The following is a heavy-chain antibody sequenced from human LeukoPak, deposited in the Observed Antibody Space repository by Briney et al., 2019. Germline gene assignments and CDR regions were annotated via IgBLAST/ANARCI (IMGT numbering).Heavy chain of an antibody. D-gene: IGHD6-13*01. CDR3: ARRGYSSSPTVDY. V-gene: IGHV3-21*01. CDR1: GFTFSSYS. J-gene: IGHJ4*02. CDR2: ISSTNYYT. Sequence: GSLRLSCAASGFTFSSYSMNWVRQAPGKGLEWVSYISSTNYYTYYADSVKGRFTISRDNAKNSLYLQMNSLRAEDTAVYYCARRGYSSSPTVDYWGQGTLVTVSS.